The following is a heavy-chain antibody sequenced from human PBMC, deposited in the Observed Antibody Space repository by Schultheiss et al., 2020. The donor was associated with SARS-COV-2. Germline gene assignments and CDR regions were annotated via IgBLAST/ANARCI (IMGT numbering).Heavy chain of an antibody. J-gene: IGHJ6*02. CDR3: ARDQAPSGGSYWGSGRGMDV. D-gene: IGHD1-26*01. Sequence: GGSLRLSCAASGFTFSSNDMHWVRQAPGKGLEWVAVTSYDGSKKFYADSVKGRFTISRDNAKNTLYLQMNSLRAEDTAVYYCARDQAPSGGSYWGSGRGMDVWGQGTTVTVSS. CDR2: TSYDGSKK. V-gene: IGHV3-30*03. CDR1: GFTFSSND.